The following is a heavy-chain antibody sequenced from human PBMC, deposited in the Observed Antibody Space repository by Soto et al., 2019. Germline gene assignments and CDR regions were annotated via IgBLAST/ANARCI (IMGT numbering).Heavy chain of an antibody. D-gene: IGHD3-22*01. Sequence: SETLSLTCSVSGSSVRSYAWSWIRQPPGKGLEWIGYISYTGSTKYSPSLKSRVTISEDASANQFSLRLSSVTAADTAVYYCARADKWLSPFDYWVQGTMVTVSS. J-gene: IGHJ4*02. CDR2: ISYTGST. CDR3: ARADKWLSPFDY. CDR1: GSSVRSYA. V-gene: IGHV4-59*02.